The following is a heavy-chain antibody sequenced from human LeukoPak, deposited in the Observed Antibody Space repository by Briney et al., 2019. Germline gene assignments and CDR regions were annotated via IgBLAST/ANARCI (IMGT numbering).Heavy chain of an antibody. V-gene: IGHV3-21*01. CDR3: AGSDTIGYTPGEWDYWYFDL. CDR2: ISSGSSYI. J-gene: IGHJ2*01. CDR1: GFTLSRYS. Sequence: GGSLRLSCAASGFTLSRYSMNWVRQAPGKGLEWVSSISSGSSYIYYAGSVKGRFTISRDNAKNSLYLQMNSLRAEDTAVYYCAGSDTIGYTPGEWDYWYFDLWGRGTLVTVSS. D-gene: IGHD3-16*02.